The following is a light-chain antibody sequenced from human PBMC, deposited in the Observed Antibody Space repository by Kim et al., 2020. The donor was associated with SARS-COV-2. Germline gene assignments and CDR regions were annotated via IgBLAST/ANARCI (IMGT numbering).Light chain of an antibody. CDR3: QAWDNSLVV. CDR2: QDN. V-gene: IGLV3-1*01. CDR1: KLEHRY. J-gene: IGLJ2*01. Sequence: SVCPGKTASCTCSGDKLEHRYVWWYQHKPGQSPVLVIYQDNKRPSGIPERFSGSNSGNTATLTISGTQALDEADYYCQAWDNSLVVFGGGTQLTVL.